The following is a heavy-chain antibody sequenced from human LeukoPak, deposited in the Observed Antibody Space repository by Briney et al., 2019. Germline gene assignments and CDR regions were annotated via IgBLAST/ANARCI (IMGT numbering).Heavy chain of an antibody. Sequence: GGSLRLSCAASGILFSNTAMNWARQSPGRGLEWVSAISGGGERAFYADSVKGRFTISRDNSKNILYLQMNSLTANDTAIYYCGKDGGQYSSGPEFDPRGQGALVTVCS. V-gene: IGHV3-23*01. CDR2: ISGGGERA. D-gene: IGHD6-19*01. J-gene: IGHJ5*02. CDR3: GKDGGQYSSGPEFDP. CDR1: GILFSNTA.